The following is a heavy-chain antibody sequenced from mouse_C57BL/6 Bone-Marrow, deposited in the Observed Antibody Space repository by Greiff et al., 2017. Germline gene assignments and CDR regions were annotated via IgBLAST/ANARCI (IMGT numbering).Heavy chain of an antibody. J-gene: IGHJ1*03. V-gene: IGHV6-3*01. CDR1: GFTFSNYW. CDR2: IRLKSDNYAT. Sequence: EVQLVESGGGLVQPGGSMKLSCVASGFTFSNYWMNWVRQSPEKGLEWVAQIRLKSDNYATHYAESVKGRFTISRDDSKSSVYLQMNNLRAEDTGIYYCTAIHYYGSSYTCWYFDVWGTGTTVTVSS. D-gene: IGHD1-1*01. CDR3: TAIHYYGSSYTCWYFDV.